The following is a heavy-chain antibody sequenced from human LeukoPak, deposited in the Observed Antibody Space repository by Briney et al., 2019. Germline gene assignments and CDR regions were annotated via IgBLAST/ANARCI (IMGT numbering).Heavy chain of an antibody. Sequence: ASVKVSCKASGYTFTGQYLHWVRQAPGQGLEWMGWINPNSDGTNYAQKLQGRVTMTRDTSISTAYMELSGLRSDDAAVYYCATGSGTYSPDYWGQGTLVTVSS. CDR1: GYTFTGQY. D-gene: IGHD3-10*01. CDR3: ATGSGTYSPDY. J-gene: IGHJ4*02. V-gene: IGHV1-2*02. CDR2: INPNSDGT.